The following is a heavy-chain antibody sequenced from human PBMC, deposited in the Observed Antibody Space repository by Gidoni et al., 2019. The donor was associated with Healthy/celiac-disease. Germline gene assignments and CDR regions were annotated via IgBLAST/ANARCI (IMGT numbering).Heavy chain of an antibody. V-gene: IGHV3-30*18. CDR1: GFTFRSYG. D-gene: IGHD6-6*01. Sequence: QVQLVESGGGVVQPGRSLRLSWAASGFTFRSYGMHWVRQAPGKGLEWVAVISYDGSNKYYADSVKGRFTISRDNSKNTLYLQMNSLRAEDTAVYYCAKDRGPYSSSREGYFQHWGQGTLVTVSS. CDR2: ISYDGSNK. CDR3: AKDRGPYSSSREGYFQH. J-gene: IGHJ1*01.